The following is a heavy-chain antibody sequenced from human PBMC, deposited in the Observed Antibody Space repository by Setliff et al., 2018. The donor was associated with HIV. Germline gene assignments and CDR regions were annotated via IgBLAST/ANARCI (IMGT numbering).Heavy chain of an antibody. V-gene: IGHV4-34*01. CDR2: INYSGKT. Sequence: SETRSLTCGISGGSFSGFYWAWIRQPPGKGLEWIGEINYSGKTNKNPSLKSRVTISADTSRTQFSLNLISVTAADTAVYYCARATYGSRAGTGLYFDSWGQGALVTVSS. J-gene: IGHJ4*02. CDR3: ARATYGSRAGTGLYFDS. CDR1: GGSFSGFY. D-gene: IGHD6-6*01.